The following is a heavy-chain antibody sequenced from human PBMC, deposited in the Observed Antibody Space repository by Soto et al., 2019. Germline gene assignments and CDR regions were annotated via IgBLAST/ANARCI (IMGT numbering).Heavy chain of an antibody. CDR2: ISHSGST. CDR1: GGSFSGYY. V-gene: IGHV4-34*01. CDR3: TRGRWEVRFAN. J-gene: IGHJ4*02. D-gene: IGHD1-26*01. Sequence: PSETLSLTCAVYGGSFSGYYWSWIRQSPEKGLEWIGEISHSGSTNYNPSLKSRVTISVDTSKNQFSLYLTSVTAADTSVYYCTRGRWEVRFANWGQGTPVTVSS.